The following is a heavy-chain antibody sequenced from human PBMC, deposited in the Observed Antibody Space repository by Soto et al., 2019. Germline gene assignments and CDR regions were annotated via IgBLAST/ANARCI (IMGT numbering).Heavy chain of an antibody. Sequence: LRLSCGASGFTFSSYWMNWVRQAPGKGLEWVANIKEDGSEKFFVDSVKGRFTISRDNAKNSLYLQMNSLRAEDTAVYYCARDLGRTAAGYYYYYAFDVWGQGTTVTVSS. CDR2: IKEDGSEK. D-gene: IGHD2-2*01. J-gene: IGHJ6*02. CDR1: GFTFSSYW. V-gene: IGHV3-7*03. CDR3: ARDLGRTAAGYYYYYAFDV.